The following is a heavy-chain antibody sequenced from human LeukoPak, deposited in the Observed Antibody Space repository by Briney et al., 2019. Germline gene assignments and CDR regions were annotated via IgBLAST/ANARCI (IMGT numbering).Heavy chain of an antibody. CDR1: GGSFSGYY. CDR3: ARDLGNTGWYTFDY. J-gene: IGHJ4*02. D-gene: IGHD6-19*01. V-gene: IGHV4-34*01. CDR2: IDHSGST. Sequence: SETLSPTCAVFGGSFSGYYWTWIRQPPGKVLEWIGEIDHSGSTNYTPSLKSRVTMSVDTSKNQFSLKLSSVTAADTAVYYCARDLGNTGWYTFDYWGQGILVTVSS.